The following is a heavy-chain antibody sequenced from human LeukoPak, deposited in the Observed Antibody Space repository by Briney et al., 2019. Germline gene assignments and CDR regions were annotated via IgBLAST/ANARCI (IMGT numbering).Heavy chain of an antibody. CDR3: ARWGRGYSYGYIGFRGYYHYMDV. CDR2: IIPIFGTA. D-gene: IGHD5-18*01. J-gene: IGHJ6*03. V-gene: IGHV1-69*06. Sequence: SVKVSCKASGYTFTSYYMHWVRQAPGQGLEWMGGIIPIFGTANYAQKFQGRVTITADKSTSTAYMELSSLRSEDTAVYYCARWGRGYSYGYIGFRGYYHYMDVWGKGTTVTVSS. CDR1: GYTFTSYY.